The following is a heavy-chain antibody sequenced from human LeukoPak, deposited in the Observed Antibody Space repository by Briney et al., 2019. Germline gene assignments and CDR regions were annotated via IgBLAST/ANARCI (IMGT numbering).Heavy chain of an antibody. CDR1: GFTFSSYD. Sequence: GRSLRLSCAASGFTFSSYDMHWVRQAPGKGLEWVAVISYDGSNKYYADSVKGRFTISRDNSKNTLYLQMNSLRAEDTAMYYCAKDFSTHYYESSGYWPNWFAPWGQGTLVTVSS. J-gene: IGHJ5*02. V-gene: IGHV3-30*18. D-gene: IGHD3-22*01. CDR3: AKDFSTHYYESSGYWPNWFAP. CDR2: ISYDGSNK.